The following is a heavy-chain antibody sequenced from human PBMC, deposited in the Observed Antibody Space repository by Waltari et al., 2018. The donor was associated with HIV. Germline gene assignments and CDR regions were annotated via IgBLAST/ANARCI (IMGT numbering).Heavy chain of an antibody. CDR2: IYYSGGT. J-gene: IGHJ4*02. V-gene: IGHV4-39*01. CDR3: ARHSFTGYINGWPSDY. CDR1: GGSISSTSYF. D-gene: IGHD6-19*01. Sequence: QLQLQESGPGLVKPSETLSLNCTVSGGSISSTSYFLGWIHQPPGKGLEWIGSIYYSGGTYYNPSLKGRVTISVDTSKNQFSLKLSFVTAADTAVYYCARHSFTGYINGWPSDYWGQGTLVTVSS.